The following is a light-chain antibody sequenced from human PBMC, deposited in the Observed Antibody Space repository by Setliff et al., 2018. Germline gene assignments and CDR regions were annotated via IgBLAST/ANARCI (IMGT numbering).Light chain of an antibody. Sequence: QSALTQPASVSGSPGQSITISCTGTSGDVGDYKYVSWYQQIPGKAPKLIIFEVSNRPSGIPNRFSGSKSGNTASLPISGLQAEDEADYYCSSYTSLSTRVFGTGTRSPP. CDR2: EVS. CDR1: SGDVGDYKY. CDR3: SSYTSLSTRV. V-gene: IGLV2-14*01. J-gene: IGLJ1*01.